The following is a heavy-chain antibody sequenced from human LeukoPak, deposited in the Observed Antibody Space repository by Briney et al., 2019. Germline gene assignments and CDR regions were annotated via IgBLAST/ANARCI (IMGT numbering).Heavy chain of an antibody. V-gene: IGHV1-8*01. D-gene: IGHD1-26*01. J-gene: IGHJ4*02. CDR3: ARVAGSIDY. CDR1: GYTFTTYD. Sequence: ASVKVSCKASGYTFTTYDINWVRQATGQGLEWMGWTNPKSGYTGYAQKFQGRVTMSRDSSTSTAYMELSSLRSEDTAVYYCARVAGSIDYWGQGTRVTVS. CDR2: TNPKSGYT.